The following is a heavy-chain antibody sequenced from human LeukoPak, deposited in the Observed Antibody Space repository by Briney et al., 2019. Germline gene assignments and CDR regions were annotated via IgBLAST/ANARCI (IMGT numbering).Heavy chain of an antibody. V-gene: IGHV3-30-3*01. CDR3: ARDAQRYDFWSGYYHDY. CDR1: GFTFSSYA. D-gene: IGHD3-3*01. J-gene: IGHJ4*02. Sequence: PTGGSLRLSCAASGFTFSSYAMHWVRQAPGKGLEWVAVISYDGSNKYYADSVKGRFTISRDNSKNTLYLQMNSLRAEDTAVYYCARDAQRYDFWSGYYHDYWGQGTLVTVSS. CDR2: ISYDGSNK.